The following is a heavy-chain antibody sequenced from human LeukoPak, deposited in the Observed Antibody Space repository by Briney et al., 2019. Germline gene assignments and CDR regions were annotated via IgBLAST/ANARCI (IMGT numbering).Heavy chain of an antibody. Sequence: SETLSLTCSVSNGAVKNYYWTWIRQPPGQGLQWIGNFLYTGTTTYKASLDSRLIISVDKSKNTVSLKLFSVTAADTAVYYCATLVYSGSRYHFDTWGQGTLITVSS. D-gene: IGHD1-26*01. V-gene: IGHV4-59*02. CDR3: ATLVYSGSRYHFDT. J-gene: IGHJ4*02. CDR1: NGAVKNYY. CDR2: FLYTGTT.